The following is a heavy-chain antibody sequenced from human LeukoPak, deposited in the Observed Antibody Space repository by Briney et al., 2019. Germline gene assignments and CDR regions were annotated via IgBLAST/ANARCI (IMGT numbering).Heavy chain of an antibody. CDR1: GGSISSYTHY. Sequence: SETLSLTCTVSGGSISSYTHYWGWIRQPPGKGLEWIATVYYTGGTYYNPSLKSRVTISIDTSRNHFSLKLTSLIAPDTAMYYCVSNSSSSPWFDPWGQGTLVTVSS. D-gene: IGHD6-6*01. V-gene: IGHV4-39*02. CDR3: VSNSSSSPWFDP. CDR2: VYYTGGT. J-gene: IGHJ5*02.